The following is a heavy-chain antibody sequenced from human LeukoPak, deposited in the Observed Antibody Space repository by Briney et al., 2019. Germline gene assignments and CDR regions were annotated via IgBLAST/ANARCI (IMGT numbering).Heavy chain of an antibody. D-gene: IGHD3-22*01. CDR3: ARDQAYYYDSSGYDAFDI. CDR2: INAGNGNT. CDR1: GYTFTSYA. V-gene: IGHV1-3*01. Sequence: ASVKVSCKASGYTFTSYAMHWVRQAPGQRLEWMGWINAGNGNTKYSQKFQGRVTITRDTSASTAYMELSSLRSEDTAVYYCARDQAYYYDSSGYDAFDIWGQGTMVTVSS. J-gene: IGHJ3*02.